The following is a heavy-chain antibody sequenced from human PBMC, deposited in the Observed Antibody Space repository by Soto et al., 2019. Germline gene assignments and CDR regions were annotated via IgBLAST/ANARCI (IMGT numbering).Heavy chain of an antibody. J-gene: IGHJ5*02. V-gene: IGHV4-34*01. CDR3: ARGLRYFGP. D-gene: IGHD3-9*01. CDR1: GGSFSGYY. CDR2: INHSGST. Sequence: TSETLSLTCAVYGGSFSGYYWSWIRQPPGKGLEWIGEINHSGSTNYNPSLKSRVTISVDTSKNQFSLKLSSVTAADTAVYYCARGLRYFGPWGQGTLVTVSS.